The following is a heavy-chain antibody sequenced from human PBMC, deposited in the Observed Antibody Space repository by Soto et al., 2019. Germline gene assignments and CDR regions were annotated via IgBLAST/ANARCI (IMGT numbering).Heavy chain of an antibody. CDR1: GYTYTRYD. CDR3: ARGKSGYSYGSLPGDYYYYMDV. Sequence: ASVKVSCKTSGYTYTRYDINWVRQAKGQGLEWMGWMNPNSGNTGYAQKFQGRVTMTRNTSISTAYMELSSLRSEDTAVYYCARGKSGYSYGSLPGDYYYYMDVWGKGTTVTVSS. V-gene: IGHV1-8*01. CDR2: MNPNSGNT. J-gene: IGHJ6*03. D-gene: IGHD5-18*01.